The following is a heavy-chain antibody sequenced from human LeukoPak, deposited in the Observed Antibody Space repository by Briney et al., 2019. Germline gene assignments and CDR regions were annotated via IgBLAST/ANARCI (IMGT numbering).Heavy chain of an antibody. Sequence: GGSLRLSCAASGFTFSSYAMSWVRQAPGKGLEWVSAISGSGGSTYYVDSVKGRFTISRDNSKNTLYLQMNSLRAEDTAVYYCAKDRVYCGGDCYSELFDYWGQGTLVTVSS. CDR1: GFTFSSYA. CDR2: ISGSGGST. J-gene: IGHJ4*02. CDR3: AKDRVYCGGDCYSELFDY. V-gene: IGHV3-23*01. D-gene: IGHD2-21*02.